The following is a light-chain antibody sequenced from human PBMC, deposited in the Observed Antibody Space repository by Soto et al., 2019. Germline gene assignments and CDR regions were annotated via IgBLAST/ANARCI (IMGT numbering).Light chain of an antibody. Sequence: QAVVTQPPSASGPPGQRVTISCSGSTSNIGRNPVHWYQHLPGTAPKLLIYNVNQWPSGVPDRFSASKSGTSASLAISGLQSDDEAHYYCTAWDDSLNVVVFGGGTQLTVL. CDR2: NVN. J-gene: IGLJ2*01. V-gene: IGLV1-44*01. CDR3: TAWDDSLNVVV. CDR1: TSNIGRNP.